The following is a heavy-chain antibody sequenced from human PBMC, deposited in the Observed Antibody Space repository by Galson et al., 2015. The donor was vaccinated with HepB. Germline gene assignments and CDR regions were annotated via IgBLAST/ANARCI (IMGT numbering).Heavy chain of an antibody. D-gene: IGHD2-2*02. J-gene: IGHJ1*01. CDR1: GFTFSTYS. CDR3: ARDNREYCIGTTCYTTEYFQH. V-gene: IGHV3-21*01. Sequence: SLRLSCAASGFTFSTYSMNWVRQAPGKGLEWVSSISSSSSYIYYADSLKGRFTISRDNAKNSLYLQMNSLRAEDTAVYYCARDNREYCIGTTCYTTEYFQHWGQGTLVTVSS. CDR2: ISSSSSYI.